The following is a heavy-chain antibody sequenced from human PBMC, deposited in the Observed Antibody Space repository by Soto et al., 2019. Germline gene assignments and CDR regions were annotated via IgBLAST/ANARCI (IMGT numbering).Heavy chain of an antibody. CDR3: ARVRFLEWAPNDY. V-gene: IGHV1-8*01. D-gene: IGHD3-3*01. J-gene: IGHJ4*02. Sequence: QVQLVQSGAEVKKPGASVKVSCKASGYTFTSYDINWVRQATGQGLEWMGWMNPNSGNTGYAQKFKGRVTMTRNTSIRTAYMELSSLRSEDTAVYYCARVRFLEWAPNDYWGQGTLVTVSS. CDR2: MNPNSGNT. CDR1: GYTFTSYD.